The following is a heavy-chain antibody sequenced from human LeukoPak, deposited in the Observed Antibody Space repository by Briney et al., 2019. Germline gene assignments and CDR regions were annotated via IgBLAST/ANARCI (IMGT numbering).Heavy chain of an antibody. J-gene: IGHJ6*03. CDR3: ARGTPGSSYYYYYYMDV. D-gene: IGHD3-10*01. V-gene: IGHV4-59*01. Sequence: PSETLSLTCTVSGGSISSYYWSWIRQPPGKGLEWIGYNSGSTNYNPSLKSRVTISVDTSKNQFSLKLSSVTAADTAAYYCARGTPGSSYYYYYYMDVWGKGTTVTVSS. CDR2: NSGST. CDR1: GGSISSYY.